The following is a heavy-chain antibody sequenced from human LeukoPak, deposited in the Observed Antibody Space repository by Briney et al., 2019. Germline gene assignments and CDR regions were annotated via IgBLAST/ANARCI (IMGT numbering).Heavy chain of an antibody. CDR3: ARSGPFDH. CDR2: INHSGST. Sequence: SETLSLTCAVYGGSFSGYYWSWIRQPPGKGLEWIGEINHSGSTNYNPSLKSRVTISVDTSRNQFSLKLSSVTAADTAVYYCARSGPFDHWGQGTLVTVSS. V-gene: IGHV4-34*01. J-gene: IGHJ4*02. CDR1: GGSFSGYY. D-gene: IGHD3-10*01.